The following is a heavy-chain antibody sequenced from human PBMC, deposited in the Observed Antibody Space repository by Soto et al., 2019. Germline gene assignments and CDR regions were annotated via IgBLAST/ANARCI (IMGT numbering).Heavy chain of an antibody. CDR1: GGSISSSEYY. V-gene: IGHV4-31*03. CDR3: ARLSIGVARTPTGFDP. J-gene: IGHJ5*02. Sequence: QVQLQESGPGLVKPSQTLSLTCTVSGGSISSSEYYWSWIRQHPGKGLEWVGYIYYSGSTSYNPSLKRRLSISLDKSKNKFSLRLSSVTAADTAVYYCARLSIGVARTPTGFDPWGQGTLVSVSS. CDR2: IYYSGST. D-gene: IGHD6-19*01.